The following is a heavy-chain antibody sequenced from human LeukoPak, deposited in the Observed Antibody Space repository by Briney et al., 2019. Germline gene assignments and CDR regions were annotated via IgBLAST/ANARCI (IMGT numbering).Heavy chain of an antibody. Sequence: GGSLRLSCLASGFTFENHAMHWVRLSPGKGLEWVSGVSWISTTITYVDSVKGRFTISRDNAKNSLYLQMNSLRAEDTAVYYCARDGVSMVRGVRVLDYYNYYMDVWGKGTTVTISS. CDR3: ARDGVSMVRGVRVLDYYNYYMDV. CDR2: VSWISTTI. J-gene: IGHJ6*03. CDR1: GFTFENHA. V-gene: IGHV3-9*01. D-gene: IGHD3-10*01.